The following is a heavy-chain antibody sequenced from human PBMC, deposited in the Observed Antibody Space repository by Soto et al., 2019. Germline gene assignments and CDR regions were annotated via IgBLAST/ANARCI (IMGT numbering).Heavy chain of an antibody. D-gene: IGHD1-26*01. CDR1: AYTVTDYY. J-gene: IGHJ4*02. CDR2: IDPKNGGT. CDR3: ARDDYGIYPY. V-gene: IGHV1-2*02. Sequence: QVQLVQSGTEVKKPGASVKVSCKASAYTVTDYYIHWVRQAPGQGLEWMGWIDPKNGGTIYAQKLQDRVTMTRDTSISTAYMDLSRLTSDDPALYYCARDDYGIYPYWGQGTLVTVSS.